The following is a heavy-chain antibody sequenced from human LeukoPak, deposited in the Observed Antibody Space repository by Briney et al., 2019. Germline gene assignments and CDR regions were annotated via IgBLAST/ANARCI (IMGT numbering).Heavy chain of an antibody. V-gene: IGHV3-21*01. D-gene: IGHD4-17*01. Sequence: GGSLRLSCAASGCSFSSYSMNWGRQAPGKGLEWVSFISSRSSYTYYADSVKGPFTISRDKAKNSLFLQMNSLRAEDTAVYYCARDGDSENIDFWGQGALVTVSS. CDR2: ISSRSSYT. CDR1: GCSFSSYS. CDR3: ARDGDSENIDF. J-gene: IGHJ4*02.